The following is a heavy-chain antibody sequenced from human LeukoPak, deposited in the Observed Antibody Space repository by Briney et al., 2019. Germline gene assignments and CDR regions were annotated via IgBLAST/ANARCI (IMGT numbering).Heavy chain of an antibody. CDR3: ATRGGSGWYGAYYYYMDV. V-gene: IGHV3-23*01. D-gene: IGHD6-19*01. CDR1: GFTFSSYA. Sequence: GGSLRLSCAASGFTFSSYAMSWVRQAPGKGLEWVSAISGSGGSTYYADSVKGRFTISRDNSKNTLYLQMNSLRAEDTAVYYCATRGGSGWYGAYYYYMDVWGKGTTATVSS. J-gene: IGHJ6*03. CDR2: ISGSGGST.